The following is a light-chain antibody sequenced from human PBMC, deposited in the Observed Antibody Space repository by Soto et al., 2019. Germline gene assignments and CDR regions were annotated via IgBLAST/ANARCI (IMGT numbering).Light chain of an antibody. J-gene: IGKJ1*01. Sequence: EIVMTQSPATLSVSPGERATLSCRASQSVSSNLAWYQQKPGQAPRLLIYGASTRATGIPALFSGSASGTEFTHTISSLQSEDFAVYYCQQYNNWPPWTFGQGTKVEI. V-gene: IGKV3-15*01. CDR3: QQYNNWPPWT. CDR1: QSVSSN. CDR2: GAS.